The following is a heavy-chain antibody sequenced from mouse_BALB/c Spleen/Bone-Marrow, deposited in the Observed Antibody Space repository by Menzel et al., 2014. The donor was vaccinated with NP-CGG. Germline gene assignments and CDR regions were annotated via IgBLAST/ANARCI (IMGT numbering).Heavy chain of an antibody. CDR2: TFPVNADT. CDR1: GYVFTDYW. J-gene: IGHJ3*01. CDR3: ARFATGSFAY. V-gene: IGHV1-80*01. Sequence: QVQLKQSGAELVRPGSSVKISCKASGYVFTDYWMNWLRQRPGQGLEWIGQTFPVNADTNYKANFKDKVTLTADKSSTTAYMQLNSLTSEDSAVYFCARFATGSFAYWGQGTLVTVSA. D-gene: IGHD1-1*01.